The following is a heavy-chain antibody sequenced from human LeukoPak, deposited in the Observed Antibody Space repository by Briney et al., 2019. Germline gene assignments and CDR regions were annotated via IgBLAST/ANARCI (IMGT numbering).Heavy chain of an antibody. CDR2: IKNDGSEE. CDR1: GFTFSGCW. J-gene: IGHJ4*02. CDR3: ARAIRGSAVDTGDR. Sequence: GGSLRLSCAASGFTFSGCWMRWVRQAPGKGLEGVANIKNDGSEEYYVDSVKGRFTISRDNARNSLFLQMNSLTVEDTAVYYCARAIRGSAVDTGDRWGQGTLVTVSS. D-gene: IGHD3-10*01. V-gene: IGHV3-7*01.